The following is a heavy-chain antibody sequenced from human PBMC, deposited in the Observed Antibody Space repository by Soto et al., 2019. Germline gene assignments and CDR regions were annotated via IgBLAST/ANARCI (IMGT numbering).Heavy chain of an antibody. CDR3: VKDSSGWTDAFDI. CDR2: IYYSGST. D-gene: IGHD3-22*01. CDR1: GGSISSGDYY. Sequence: SETLSLTCTVSGGSISSGDYYWSWIRQPPGKGLEWIGYIYYSGSTYYNPSLKSRVTISVDTSKNQFSLKLSSVTAADTAVYYCVKDSSGWTDAFDIWGQGTMVTVSS. V-gene: IGHV4-30-4*01. J-gene: IGHJ3*02.